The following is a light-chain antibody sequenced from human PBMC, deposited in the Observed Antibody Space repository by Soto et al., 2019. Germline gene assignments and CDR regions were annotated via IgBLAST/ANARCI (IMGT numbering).Light chain of an antibody. V-gene: IGKV1-33*01. CDR2: DAS. CDR3: PKHDDLPI. Sequence: DIQMTQSPTSLSASVGDRVTLTCQASQDISNHLNWYQHKPGKAPRLLIYDASHFETGVPSRFSGSGSGTDFTFTISSLQSEDIATYYCPKHDDLPIFAGGNKVEI. CDR1: QDISNH. J-gene: IGKJ4*01.